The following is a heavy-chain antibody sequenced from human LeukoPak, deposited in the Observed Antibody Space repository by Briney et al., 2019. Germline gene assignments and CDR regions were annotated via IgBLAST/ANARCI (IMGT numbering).Heavy chain of an antibody. CDR1: GGSISSYY. J-gene: IGHJ4*02. Sequence: SETLSLTCTVSGGSISSYYWSWIRQPPGKGLEWIGYIYYSGSTNYNPSLKSRVTISVDTSKNQFSLTLSSVTAADTAVYYCAIGQATSDRQFDYWGQGTLVTVSS. CDR2: IYYSGST. D-gene: IGHD5-12*01. V-gene: IGHV4-59*01. CDR3: AIGQATSDRQFDY.